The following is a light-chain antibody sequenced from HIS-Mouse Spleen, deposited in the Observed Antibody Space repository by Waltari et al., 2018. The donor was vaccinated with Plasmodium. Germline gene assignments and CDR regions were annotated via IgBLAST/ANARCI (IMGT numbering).Light chain of an antibody. Sequence: EIVMTQSPATLSVSPGERATLSCRASQSVSSNLAWYQQKPGQAPRLLIYGASTRATGIPARFSGSGSGTEFTLTISRLQSEEFAVYYCQQYNNWSFTFGPGTKVDIK. J-gene: IGKJ3*01. CDR1: QSVSSN. V-gene: IGKV3-15*01. CDR3: QQYNNWSFT. CDR2: GAS.